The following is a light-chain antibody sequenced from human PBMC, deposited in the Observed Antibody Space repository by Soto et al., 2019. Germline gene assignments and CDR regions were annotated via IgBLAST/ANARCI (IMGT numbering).Light chain of an antibody. CDR1: QSVSSSY. Sequence: EIVLTQSPGTLSLSPGERATLSCRASQSVSSSYLAWYQQKPGQAPRLLIYSASSRATDIPDRFSDSGSGTDFTLTISRLEPEDFAVYYCQQYGSSPPRFTFGPGTRVDIK. CDR3: QQYGSSPPRFT. J-gene: IGKJ3*01. CDR2: SAS. V-gene: IGKV3-20*01.